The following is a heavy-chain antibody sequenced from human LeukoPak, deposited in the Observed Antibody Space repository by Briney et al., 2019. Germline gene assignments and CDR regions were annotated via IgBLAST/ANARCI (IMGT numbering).Heavy chain of an antibody. J-gene: IGHJ4*02. V-gene: IGHV3-21*01. CDR3: ARVRYYDSSGYPPDY. Sequence: GGSLRLSCAASGFTFSSYSMNWVRQAPGKGLEWVSSISSSSSYIYYADSVKGRFTISRDNAKISLYLQMNSLRAEDTAVYYCARVRYYDSSGYPPDYWGQGTLVTVSS. CDR1: GFTFSSYS. D-gene: IGHD3-22*01. CDR2: ISSSSSYI.